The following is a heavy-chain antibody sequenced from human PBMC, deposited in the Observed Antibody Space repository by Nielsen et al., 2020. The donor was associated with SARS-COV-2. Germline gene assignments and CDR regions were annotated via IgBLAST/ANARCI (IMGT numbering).Heavy chain of an antibody. D-gene: IGHD1-26*01. Sequence: ASVKVSCKASGYTFTNNYMHWVRQAPGQGLEWMGLINPTNGGTTYAQKFLGTVTMTRDTSTSTVYMELSSLRSDDTAVYYCAKETYSGTYGARYGLDVWGQGTTVTVAS. CDR2: INPTNGGT. J-gene: IGHJ6*02. V-gene: IGHV1-46*01. CDR1: GYTFTNNY. CDR3: AKETYSGTYGARYGLDV.